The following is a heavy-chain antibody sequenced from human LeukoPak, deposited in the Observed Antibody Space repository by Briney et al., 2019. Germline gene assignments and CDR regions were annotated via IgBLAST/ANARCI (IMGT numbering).Heavy chain of an antibody. Sequence: GASVKVSCKASGGTFSSYAISWVRQAPGQGLEWMGGIIPIFGTANYAQKFQGRVTMTRDMSTSTVYMELSSLTSEDTAVYYCATPRDGTTSYYWYFDLWGRGTLVTVSS. J-gene: IGHJ2*01. V-gene: IGHV1-69*05. CDR2: IIPIFGTA. CDR1: GGTFSSYA. D-gene: IGHD4-17*01. CDR3: ATPRDGTTSYYWYFDL.